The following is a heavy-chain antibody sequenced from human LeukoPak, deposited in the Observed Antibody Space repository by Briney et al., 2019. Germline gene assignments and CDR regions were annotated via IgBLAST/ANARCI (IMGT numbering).Heavy chain of an antibody. D-gene: IGHD6-13*01. J-gene: IGHJ4*02. Sequence: PSETLSLTCAVYGGSFSGYYWSWIRQPPGKGLEWIGEINHSGSTNYNPSLKSRVTISVDTSKNQVSLKLSSVTAADTAVYYCARADKYSSSWYWFYWGQGTLVTVSS. V-gene: IGHV4-34*01. CDR3: ARADKYSSSWYWFY. CDR2: INHSGST. CDR1: GGSFSGYY.